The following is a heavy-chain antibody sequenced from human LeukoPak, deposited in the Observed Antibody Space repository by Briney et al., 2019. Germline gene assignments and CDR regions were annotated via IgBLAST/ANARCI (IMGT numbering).Heavy chain of an antibody. CDR2: IHYSGST. V-gene: IGHV4-39*01. Sequence: SETLSLTCTVSGGSIGSSGYYWGWIRQPPGKGLEGIGSIHYSGSTYHNPSLKSRVTISVDTPKNQFSLKLSSVTVADTAVYYCARQSGPVDYWGQGTLVTVSS. CDR1: GGSIGSSGYY. J-gene: IGHJ4*02. CDR3: ARQSGPVDY.